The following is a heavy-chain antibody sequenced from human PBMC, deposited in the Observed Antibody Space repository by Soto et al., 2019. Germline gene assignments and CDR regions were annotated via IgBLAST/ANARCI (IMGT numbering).Heavy chain of an antibody. D-gene: IGHD2-2*01. V-gene: IGHV4-39*01. CDR1: GGSISSKSYS. CDR2: FYYSENT. Sequence: PSETLSLTCSVSGGSISSKSYSWGWIRQPPGKGLEWIGTFYYSENTYYNPSLKSRVTISVDTSNNQFSLKLSSVTAADTAVYYCAKLAGYCSGNSCHGDYAMDVWGQGTTVTVSS. J-gene: IGHJ6*02. CDR3: AKLAGYCSGNSCHGDYAMDV.